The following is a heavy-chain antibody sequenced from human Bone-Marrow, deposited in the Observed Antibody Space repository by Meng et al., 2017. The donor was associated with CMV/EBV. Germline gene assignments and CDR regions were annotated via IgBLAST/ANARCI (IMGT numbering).Heavy chain of an antibody. V-gene: IGHV3-53*01. CDR3: ARLSLNLDY. CDR2: IYSGGST. Sequence: GESLKISCAASGFTVSSNYMRWVRQAPAKRLECVSVIYSGGSTYYADYVKGRFTISRDNSKNTLYLQMNSLRAEDTAVYYCARLSLNLDYWGQGTLVTVSS. D-gene: IGHD5/OR15-5a*01. J-gene: IGHJ4*02. CDR1: GFTVSSNY.